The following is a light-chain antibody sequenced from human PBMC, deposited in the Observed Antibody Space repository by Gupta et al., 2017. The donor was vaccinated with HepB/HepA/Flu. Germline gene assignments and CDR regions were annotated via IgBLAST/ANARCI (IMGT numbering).Light chain of an antibody. J-gene: IGLJ1*01. CDR2: DVR. V-gene: IGLV2-14*03. Sequence: QSAQTQPASVSGSPGQSITISFTGTSSDVGSHNYVSWYQQHPGKAPRLMIYDVRHRPSGISDRFSGSKSDNTASLTISGLQAEDEADYYCLSYTGSSTYVFGTGTKVTVL. CDR1: SSDVGSHNY. CDR3: LSYTGSSTYV.